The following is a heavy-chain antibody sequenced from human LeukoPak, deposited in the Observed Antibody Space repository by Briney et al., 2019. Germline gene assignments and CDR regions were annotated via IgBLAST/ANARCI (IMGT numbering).Heavy chain of an antibody. CDR3: GRFGYVAAVDL. CDR1: GFSFNSYW. V-gene: IGHV3-7*01. Sequence: HPGGSLRLSCAASGFSFNSYWMTWVRQAPGRGLEWVANINPAGSDTYYVDPVKGRFTISRDNAKNLVYLQMNSLRAEDTAVYSCGRFGYVAAVDLWGQGTLVTVSS. D-gene: IGHD2-15*01. CDR2: INPAGSDT. J-gene: IGHJ4*02.